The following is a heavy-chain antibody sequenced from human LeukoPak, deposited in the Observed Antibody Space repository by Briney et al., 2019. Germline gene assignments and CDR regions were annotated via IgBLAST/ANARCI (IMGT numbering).Heavy chain of an antibody. CDR1: GFTFSSYE. D-gene: IGHD3-10*01. CDR2: ISSSGSTI. Sequence: GGSLRLSCAASGFTFSSYEMNWVRQAPGKGLEWVSYISSSGSTIYYADSVKGRFTISRDNAKNSLYLQMNSLRAEDTAVYYCAREPITMVRGAPPNWFDPWGQGTLVTVSS. J-gene: IGHJ5*02. CDR3: AREPITMVRGAPPNWFDP. V-gene: IGHV3-48*03.